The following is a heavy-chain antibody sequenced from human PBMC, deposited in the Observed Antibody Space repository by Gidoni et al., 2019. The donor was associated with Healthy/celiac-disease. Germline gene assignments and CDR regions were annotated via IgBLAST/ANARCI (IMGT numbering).Heavy chain of an antibody. Sequence: EVQRVESGGGVVEPGRDLRLSCAAAGFTVDDDAMHWVRQAPGKGREWFSGIRWNSGIIGYADSVKGRFTLSRDHATNSLYLQMNILRAEDTALYYCAKDIGASYYYYYYMDVWGKGPTVTVSS. CDR1: GFTVDDDA. D-gene: IGHD3-10*01. CDR3: AKDIGASYYYYYYMDV. CDR2: IRWNSGII. V-gene: IGHV3-9*01. J-gene: IGHJ6*03.